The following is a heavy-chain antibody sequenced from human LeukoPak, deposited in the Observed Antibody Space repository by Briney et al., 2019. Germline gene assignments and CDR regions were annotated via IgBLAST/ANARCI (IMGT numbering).Heavy chain of an antibody. CDR1: GYTFTSYG. Sequence: ASVKVSCEASGYTFTSYGISWVRQAPGQGLEWMGWISAYNGNTNYAQKLQGRVTMTTDTSTSTAYMELRSLRSDDTAVYYCARGNPAIFGVVYYFDYWGQGTLVTVSS. CDR2: ISAYNGNT. CDR3: ARGNPAIFGVVYYFDY. J-gene: IGHJ4*02. D-gene: IGHD3-3*01. V-gene: IGHV1-18*01.